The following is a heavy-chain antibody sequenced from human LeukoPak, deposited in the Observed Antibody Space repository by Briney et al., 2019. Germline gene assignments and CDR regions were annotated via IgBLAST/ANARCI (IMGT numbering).Heavy chain of an antibody. CDR3: ARDVEAARGSFDY. CDR1: GDSITGFC. V-gene: IGHV4-4*07. J-gene: IGHJ4*02. CDR2: IYTSGST. D-gene: IGHD6-13*01. Sequence: SETLSLTCTVSGDSITGFCWNWVRQAPGKGLEWIWHIYTSGSTNYNPSLRSRVTMSVDMSKNQFSLKLRSVTAADTAVYYCARDVEAARGSFDYWGQGTLVTVSS.